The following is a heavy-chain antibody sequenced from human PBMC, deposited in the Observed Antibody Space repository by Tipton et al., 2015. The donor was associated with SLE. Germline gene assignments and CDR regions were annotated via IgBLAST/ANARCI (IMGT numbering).Heavy chain of an antibody. CDR2: IYYSGST. CDR1: RGSITSYY. J-gene: IGHJ4*02. V-gene: IGHV4-59*01. CDR3: ARGGYCTHTNCCPFDH. Sequence: TLSLTCTVSRGSITSYYWSWIRQSPGEGLEWIGYIYYSGSTNYNPSFLSRVAMSVDTAENQFSLNLTSVTAAATALYYCARGGYCTHTNCCPFDHWGQGILVNVSS. D-gene: IGHD2-2*01.